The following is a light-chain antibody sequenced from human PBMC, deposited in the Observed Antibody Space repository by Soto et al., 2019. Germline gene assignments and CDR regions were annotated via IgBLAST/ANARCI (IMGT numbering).Light chain of an antibody. J-gene: IGLJ1*01. V-gene: IGLV2-14*01. CDR3: STYTSSSTYYV. Sequence: QSVLTQPAAVSGSPGQSITISCTGTSSDVGGYNYVSWYQQHPGKAPKLMIYEVSNRPSGVSNRFSGSKSGNTASLTISGLQADEDADYYCSTYTSSSTYYVFGTGTKVTVL. CDR1: SSDVGGYNY. CDR2: EVS.